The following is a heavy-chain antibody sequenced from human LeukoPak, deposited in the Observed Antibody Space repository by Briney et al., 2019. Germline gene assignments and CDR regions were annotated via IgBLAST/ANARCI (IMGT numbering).Heavy chain of an antibody. V-gene: IGHV4-34*01. Sequence: PSETLSLTCAAYGGSLSGYYWSWIRQPPGKGLEWIGEINHSGSTNYNPSLKSRVTISVDTSKNQFSLKLSSVTAADTAVYYCARGLRWNDYWGQGTLVTVSS. D-gene: IGHD4-23*01. J-gene: IGHJ4*02. CDR3: ARGLRWNDY. CDR2: INHSGST. CDR1: GGSLSGYY.